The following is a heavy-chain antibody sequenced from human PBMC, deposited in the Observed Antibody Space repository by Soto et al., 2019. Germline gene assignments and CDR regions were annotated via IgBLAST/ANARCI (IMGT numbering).Heavy chain of an antibody. CDR2: ISYDGSNK. CDR1: GFTFSSYA. D-gene: IGHD3-16*01. Sequence: GSLRLSCAASGFTFSSYAMHWVRQAPGKGLEWVVAISYDGSNKYYADSVQGRFTISRDNSKNTLYLQMNSLRAEDTAVYYCARVIPTGWNYFDYWGQGTLVTVSS. J-gene: IGHJ4*02. V-gene: IGHV3-30-3*01. CDR3: ARVIPTGWNYFDY.